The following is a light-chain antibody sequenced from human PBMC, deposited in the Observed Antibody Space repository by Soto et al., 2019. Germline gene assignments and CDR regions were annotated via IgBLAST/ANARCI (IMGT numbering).Light chain of an antibody. Sequence: DIQMTHSPSSLSASVGDRVTITCRASQSISSWLAWYQQKPGKAPKLLIYKASTLESGVPSRFSGSASGTEFTLTISSLQPDDFATYYCQQYSGFSRAFGQGTKVDI. CDR1: QSISSW. CDR3: QQYSGFSRA. J-gene: IGKJ1*01. V-gene: IGKV1-5*03. CDR2: KAS.